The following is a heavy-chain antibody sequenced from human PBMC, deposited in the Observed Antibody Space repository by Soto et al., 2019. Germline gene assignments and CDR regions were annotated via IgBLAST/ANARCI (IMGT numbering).Heavy chain of an antibody. CDR3: VKASDGAWPYYFDS. CDR1: GFSFSSHA. D-gene: IGHD5-12*01. J-gene: IGHJ4*02. Sequence: GGSLRLSCAASGFSFSSHAMSWVRQAPGKGLEWVSTIISSGGTTYYADSVRGRFTISRDNSKDTLYLQMNSLRGEDSAVYFCVKASDGAWPYYFDSWGQGTLVTVSS. CDR2: IISSGGTT. V-gene: IGHV3-23*01.